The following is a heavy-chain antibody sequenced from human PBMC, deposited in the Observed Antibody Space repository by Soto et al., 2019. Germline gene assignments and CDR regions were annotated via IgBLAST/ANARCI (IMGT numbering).Heavy chain of an antibody. CDR3: ARSRQTVTSRFAF. V-gene: IGHV4-31*03. CDR1: GASISSDGYY. J-gene: IGHJ4*02. Sequence: QVQLQESGPGLVRPSQTLSLTCTVSGASISSDGYYWGWIRQHPGKGLEYIAYMYYSGSTYYNPSLKSRVTMSVDASKNQFSLKLSSVTAADTAVYYCARSRQTVTSRFAFWGQGALGTGSS. D-gene: IGHD4-17*01. CDR2: MYYSGST.